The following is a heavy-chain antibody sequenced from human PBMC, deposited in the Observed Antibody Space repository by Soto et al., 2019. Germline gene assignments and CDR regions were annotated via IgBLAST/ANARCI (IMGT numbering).Heavy chain of an antibody. J-gene: IGHJ4*02. V-gene: IGHV1-18*01. CDR3: ARGRYGDY. D-gene: IGHD1-1*01. Sequence: QVPLVQSGAEVKKPGASVKVSCKGSGYAFTTYGTTWVRQAPGQGLEWMGWIRAHNGNTNYAQKIQVRVTVTPDTSRSTACMELRRRRSEDTAVYYCARGRYGDYWGQGALVTVSS. CDR1: GYAFTTYG. CDR2: IRAHNGNT.